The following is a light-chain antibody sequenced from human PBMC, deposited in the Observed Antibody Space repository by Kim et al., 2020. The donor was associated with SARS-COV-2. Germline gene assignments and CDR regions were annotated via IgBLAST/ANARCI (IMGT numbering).Light chain of an antibody. J-gene: IGKJ4*02. CDR3: QQYNSASFT. CDR1: QGISNY. CDR2: AAS. Sequence: ASVGDRVTITCRASQGISNYLAWYQQKPGQVPKLLIYAASTWPSGVPSRFSGSGSGTDFTLTISSLQPEDVATYYCQQYNSASFTFGGGTKVDIK. V-gene: IGKV1-27*01.